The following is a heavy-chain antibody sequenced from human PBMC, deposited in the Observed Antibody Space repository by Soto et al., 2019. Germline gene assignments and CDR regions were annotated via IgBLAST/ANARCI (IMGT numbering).Heavy chain of an antibody. V-gene: IGHV1-18*01. D-gene: IGHD2-2*01. Sequence: GASVKVSCKASGYSFTSYGISWVRRAPGQGLERMGWISPYNGHTQFVERFQGRVTMTTDTSTKTAYMELRNLRSDDTAHYYCARDLTIVPATHPRLENYGMDVWGQGTTVTVSS. CDR1: GYSFTSYG. CDR3: ARDLTIVPATHPRLENYGMDV. CDR2: ISPYNGHT. J-gene: IGHJ6*02.